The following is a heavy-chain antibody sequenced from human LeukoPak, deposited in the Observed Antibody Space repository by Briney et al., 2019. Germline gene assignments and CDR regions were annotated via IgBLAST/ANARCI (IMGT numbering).Heavy chain of an antibody. CDR2: ISGSGGST. D-gene: IGHD6-19*01. CDR1: GFTFSSYA. Sequence: GGSLRLSCAASGFTFSSYAMSWVRQAPGKGLEWVSAISGSGGSTYYADSVKGRFTISRDNSRNTVYMQMDSLRAEDAAIYYCAGDRNSDWYSPLDYWGQGSQVTVSP. CDR3: AGDRNSDWYSPLDY. V-gene: IGHV3-23*01. J-gene: IGHJ4*02.